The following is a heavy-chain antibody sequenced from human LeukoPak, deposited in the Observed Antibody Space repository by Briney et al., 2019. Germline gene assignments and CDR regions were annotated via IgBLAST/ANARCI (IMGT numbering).Heavy chain of an antibody. D-gene: IGHD6-19*01. CDR3: ATIGSSGFSTDAFDI. CDR1: GGSISSYY. CDR2: IYTSGST. J-gene: IGHJ3*02. V-gene: IGHV4-4*07. Sequence: PSETLSLTCTVSGGSISSYYWSWIRQPAGKGLEWIGHIYTSGSTNYNPSLKSRVTMSVDTSKNQFSLKLTSVTAADTAVYYCATIGSSGFSTDAFDIWGRGTMVTVSS.